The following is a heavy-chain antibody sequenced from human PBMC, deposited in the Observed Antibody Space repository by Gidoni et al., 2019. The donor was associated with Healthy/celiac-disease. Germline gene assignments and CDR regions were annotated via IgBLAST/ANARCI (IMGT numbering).Heavy chain of an antibody. CDR1: GYSFTSYW. D-gene: IGHD4-17*01. Sequence: EVQLVQSGAEVKKPGESLKISCKGSGYSFTSYWNGWVRQMPGIGMELMGIIYPGYFDTRYSPSFQCQVTISADKSISTAYLQWSSLKASDTAMYYCARLPRWPAAWFDPWGQGTLVTVSS. V-gene: IGHV5-51*01. CDR3: ARLPRWPAAWFDP. J-gene: IGHJ5*02. CDR2: IYPGYFDT.